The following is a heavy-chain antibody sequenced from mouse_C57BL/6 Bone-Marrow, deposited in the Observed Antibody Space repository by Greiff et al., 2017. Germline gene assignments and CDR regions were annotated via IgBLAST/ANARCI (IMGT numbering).Heavy chain of an antibody. D-gene: IGHD1-1*01. J-gene: IGHJ4*01. Sequence: EVQLQQSGAELVRPGASVKLSCTASGFHIKDDYMHWVKQRPEPGLEWIGWLDPENGDTEYASKFQGTATITADTSSNTAYLQLSSLTSEDTAVYYCTTVLLGCWGQGTSVTVSS. V-gene: IGHV14-4*01. CDR3: TTVLLGC. CDR1: GFHIKDDY. CDR2: LDPENGDT.